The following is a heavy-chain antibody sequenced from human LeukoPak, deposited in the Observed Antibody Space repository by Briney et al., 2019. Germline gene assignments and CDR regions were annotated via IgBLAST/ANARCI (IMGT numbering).Heavy chain of an antibody. D-gene: IGHD6-19*01. Sequence: SQTLSLTCAISGDSVSSNSAGWNWIRQSPSRGLEWLGRTHYRSNWYNDYALSVKSRITIDPDTSKNQFSLHLNSVTPEDTAVYYCAREVAVAGPFDYWGQGILVTVSS. CDR1: GDSVSSNSAG. CDR3: AREVAVAGPFDY. CDR2: THYRSNWYN. V-gene: IGHV6-1*01. J-gene: IGHJ4*02.